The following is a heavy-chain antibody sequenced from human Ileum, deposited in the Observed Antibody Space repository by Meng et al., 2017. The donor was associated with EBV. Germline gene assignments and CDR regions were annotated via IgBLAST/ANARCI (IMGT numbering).Heavy chain of an antibody. D-gene: IGHD1-26*01. CDR2: IGTYNGNT. Sequence: QVQLVQSGAEVKKPGASVEVPCKASGYTLTTFGINWVRQAPGQGLEWMGWIGTYNGNTSYTQMLQDRVTMTTDTSTSTAYVELRSLRSDDTAVYYCAREADGATFDYWGQGTLVTVSS. CDR3: AREADGATFDY. J-gene: IGHJ4*02. V-gene: IGHV1-18*01. CDR1: GYTLTTFG.